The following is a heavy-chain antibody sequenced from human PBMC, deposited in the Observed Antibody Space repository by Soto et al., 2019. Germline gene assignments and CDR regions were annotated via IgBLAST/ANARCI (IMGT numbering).Heavy chain of an antibody. D-gene: IGHD3-10*01. Sequence: SETLSLTCTVSGGSISSSSYYWGWIRQPPGKGLEWIGSIYYSWSTYYNPSLKSRVTISVDTSKNQFSLKLSSVTAADTAVYYCARHPRGNVYYYYYYMDVWGKGTTVTVSS. CDR3: ARHPRGNVYYYYYYMDV. J-gene: IGHJ6*03. CDR1: GGSISSSSYY. CDR2: IYYSWST. V-gene: IGHV4-39*01.